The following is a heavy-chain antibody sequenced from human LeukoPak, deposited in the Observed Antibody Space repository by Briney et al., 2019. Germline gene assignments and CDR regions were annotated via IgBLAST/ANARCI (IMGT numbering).Heavy chain of an antibody. CDR3: ARRYCSSTSCLLDY. D-gene: IGHD2-2*01. Sequence: GGSLRLSCAASGFTFSSYEMNWVGQAQGKGMEWVSYISTTTASTIYYPHSVKRRFTISRDTPKNSLYLQMYSLRAEDTAVYYCARRYCSSTSCLLDYWGQGTLVTVSS. CDR1: GFTFSSYE. CDR2: ISTTTASTI. J-gene: IGHJ4*02. V-gene: IGHV3-48*03.